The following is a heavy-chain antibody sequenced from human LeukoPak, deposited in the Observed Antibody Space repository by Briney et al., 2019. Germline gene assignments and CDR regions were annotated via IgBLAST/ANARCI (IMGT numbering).Heavy chain of an antibody. J-gene: IGHJ3*02. CDR3: ALRNYYDSSGYYYAPLSAFDI. CDR2: ISGSGGST. Sequence: GGSLRLSCAASGFTFSSYGMSWVRQAPGKGLEWVSAISGSGGSTYYADSAKGRFTISRDNSKNTLYLQMNSLRAEDTAVYYCALRNYYDSSGYYYAPLSAFDIWGQGTMVTVSS. V-gene: IGHV3-23*01. D-gene: IGHD3-22*01. CDR1: GFTFSSYG.